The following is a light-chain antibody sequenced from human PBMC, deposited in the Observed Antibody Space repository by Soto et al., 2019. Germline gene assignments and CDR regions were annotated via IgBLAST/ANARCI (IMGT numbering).Light chain of an antibody. V-gene: IGKV3-20*01. CDR2: GAS. CDR3: QQYSSSPRA. Sequence: EIVLTQSPGTLSLSPGERATLSCRASQSVSSSYLAWYQQKPGQAPRLLIYGASSRATGIPDSFSGSVSGTDFTLSISRLEPEDFTVYYCQQYSSSPRAFGQGTQLEIK. CDR1: QSVSSSY. J-gene: IGKJ2*01.